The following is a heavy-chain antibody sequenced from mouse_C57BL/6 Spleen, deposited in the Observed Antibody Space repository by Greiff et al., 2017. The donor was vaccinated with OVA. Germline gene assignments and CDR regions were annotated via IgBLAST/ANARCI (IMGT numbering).Heavy chain of an antibody. CDR1: GYTFTSYW. CDR2: IHPNSGST. Sequence: QVQLKQPGAELVKPGASVKLSCTASGYTFTSYWMHWVRQRPGQGLEWIGMIHPNSGSTNYNEKFKSKATLTVDKSSSTAYMQLSSLTSEDSAVYYCAREGTMIRDAMDYWGQGTSVTVSS. J-gene: IGHJ4*01. D-gene: IGHD2-4*01. V-gene: IGHV1-64*01. CDR3: AREGTMIRDAMDY.